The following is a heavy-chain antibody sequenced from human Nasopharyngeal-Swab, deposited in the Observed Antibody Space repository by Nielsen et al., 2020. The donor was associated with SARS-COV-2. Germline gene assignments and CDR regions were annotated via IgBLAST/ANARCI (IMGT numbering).Heavy chain of an antibody. V-gene: IGHV3-74*01. CDR3: VCGETTPSDY. CDR2: INSDGSII. Sequence: QPPGKGLVWVSRINSDGSIIDYADSVKGRFTVSRDNARNTLNLQMNSLRAEDTALYYCVCGETTPSDYWGQGTLVTVSS. D-gene: IGHD2-15*01. J-gene: IGHJ4*02.